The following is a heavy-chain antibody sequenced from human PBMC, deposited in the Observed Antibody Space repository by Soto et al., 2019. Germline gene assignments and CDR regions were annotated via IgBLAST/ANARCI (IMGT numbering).Heavy chain of an antibody. V-gene: IGHV3-23*01. CDR3: AKDPSESPYWSGMIDP. J-gene: IGHJ5*02. CDR1: GFTFSSYA. D-gene: IGHD3-3*01. Sequence: PGGSLILSCAASGFTFSSYAMSWVRQAPGKGLEWVSAISGSGGSTYYADSVKGRFTISRDNSKNTLYLQMNSLRAEDTAVYYCAKDPSESPYWSGMIDPWGQGTLVTVSS. CDR2: ISGSGGST.